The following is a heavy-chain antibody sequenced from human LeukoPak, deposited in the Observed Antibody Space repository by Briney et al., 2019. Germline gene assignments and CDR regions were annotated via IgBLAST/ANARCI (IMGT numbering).Heavy chain of an antibody. J-gene: IGHJ6*02. CDR2: IYSGGST. V-gene: IGHV3-66*01. CDR3: ARDSACSSTSCYRYGVDV. CDR1: GFTVSSNY. D-gene: IGHD2-2*02. Sequence: PGGSLRLSCAASGFTVSSNYMSWVRQAPGKGLEWVSVIYSGGSTYYADSVEGRFTISRDNSKNTLYLQMNSLRAEDTAVYYCARDSACSSTSCYRYGVDVWGQGTTVTVSS.